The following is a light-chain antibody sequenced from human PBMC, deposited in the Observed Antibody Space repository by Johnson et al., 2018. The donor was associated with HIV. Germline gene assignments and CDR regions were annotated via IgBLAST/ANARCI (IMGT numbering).Light chain of an antibody. V-gene: IGLV1-51*02. CDR1: NSNIGNNY. CDR2: ENN. J-gene: IGLJ1*01. CDR3: GTWDSSLNALYV. Sequence: QSVLTQPPSVSAAPGQKVTISCSGSNSNIGNNYVSWYQQLPGTAPKLLIYENNKRPSGIPDRFSGSKSGTSATLGITGLQTGEEADYYCGTWDSSLNALYVFGTGTKVTVL.